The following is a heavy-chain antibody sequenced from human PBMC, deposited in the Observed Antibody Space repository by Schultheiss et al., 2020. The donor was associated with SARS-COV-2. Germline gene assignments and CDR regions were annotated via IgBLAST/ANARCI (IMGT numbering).Heavy chain of an antibody. CDR1: GGSISSYY. V-gene: IGHV4-59*08. Sequence: SQTLSLTCTVSGGSISSYYWSWIRQPPGKGLEWIGEINHSGSTNYNPSLKSRVTISVDTSKNQFSLKLSSVTAADTAVYYCAILDIVATYAFDIWGQGTMVTVSS. J-gene: IGHJ3*02. CDR3: AILDIVATYAFDI. D-gene: IGHD5-12*01. CDR2: INHSGST.